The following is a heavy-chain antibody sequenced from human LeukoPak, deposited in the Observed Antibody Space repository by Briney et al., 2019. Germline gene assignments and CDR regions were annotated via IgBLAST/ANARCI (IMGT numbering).Heavy chain of an antibody. Sequence: SETLSLTCTVSGGSISSYYWNWIREPAGKELEWIGRIYTSGSTNYNPSLKSRVTMSVDTSKNQFSLKLRSVTAADTAVYYCARGRRDGYNLRNFDYWGQGTLVTVSS. CDR2: IYTSGST. J-gene: IGHJ4*02. V-gene: IGHV4-4*07. CDR1: GGSISSYY. D-gene: IGHD5-24*01. CDR3: ARGRRDGYNLRNFDY.